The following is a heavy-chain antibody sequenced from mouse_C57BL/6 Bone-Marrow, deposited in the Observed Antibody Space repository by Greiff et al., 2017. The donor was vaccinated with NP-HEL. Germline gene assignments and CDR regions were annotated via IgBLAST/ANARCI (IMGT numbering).Heavy chain of an antibody. D-gene: IGHD1-1*01. CDR1: GYTFTDYY. V-gene: IGHV1-19*01. Sequence: EVQLQQSGPVLVKPGASVKMSCKASGYTFTDYYMNWVKQSHGKSLEWIGVINPYNGGTSYNQKLKGKATLTVDKSSSTAYMELNSLTSEDSAVYYCARAYGSIYYCDYWGQGTTLTVSS. J-gene: IGHJ2*01. CDR2: INPYNGGT. CDR3: ARAYGSIYYCDY.